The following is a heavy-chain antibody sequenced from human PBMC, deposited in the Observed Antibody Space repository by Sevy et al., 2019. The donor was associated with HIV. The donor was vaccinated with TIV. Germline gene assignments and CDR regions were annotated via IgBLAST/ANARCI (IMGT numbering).Heavy chain of an antibody. V-gene: IGHV1-24*01. CDR1: GYTLTKLS. CDR2: FDPEDGET. Sequence: ASVKVSCKVSGYTLTKLSMHWVRQAPGKGLEWMGSFDPEDGETIHAQRIQGRLSMTEDTSTETAYMELSSLSSEDTAVYYCATTKDYYDNSGDPFDYWGQGSLVTVSS. CDR3: ATTKDYYDNSGDPFDY. D-gene: IGHD3-22*01. J-gene: IGHJ4*02.